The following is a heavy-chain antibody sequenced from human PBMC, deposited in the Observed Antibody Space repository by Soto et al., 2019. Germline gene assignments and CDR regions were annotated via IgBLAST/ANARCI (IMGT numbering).Heavy chain of an antibody. J-gene: IGHJ6*02. CDR1: GGSISSYY. Sequence: SETLSLTCTVSGGSISSYYWSWTRQPPGKGLEWIGYIYYSGSTNYNPSLKSRVTISVDTSKNQFSLKLSSVTAADTAVYYCARESGSGLYYYYGMDVWGQGTTVTVS. D-gene: IGHD3-10*01. CDR2: IYYSGST. CDR3: ARESGSGLYYYYGMDV. V-gene: IGHV4-59*01.